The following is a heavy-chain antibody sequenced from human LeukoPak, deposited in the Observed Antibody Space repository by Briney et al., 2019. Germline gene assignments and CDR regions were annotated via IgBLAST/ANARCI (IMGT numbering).Heavy chain of an antibody. Sequence: PGGSLRFSCAVSGFSFSNYAMTWVRLAPGRGLEWVSSIRGSGRGTDYAGSVRGRFTISRDNSKNTLYLQMNSLRAEDTAVYYCSRDPNGDYVGAFDFQRWGQGTLVTVSS. D-gene: IGHD4-17*01. J-gene: IGHJ1*01. CDR1: GFSFSNYA. CDR3: SRDPNGDYVGAFDFQR. V-gene: IGHV3-23*01. CDR2: IRGSGRGT.